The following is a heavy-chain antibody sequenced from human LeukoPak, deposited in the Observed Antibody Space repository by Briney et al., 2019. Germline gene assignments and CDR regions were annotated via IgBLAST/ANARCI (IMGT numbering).Heavy chain of an antibody. Sequence: GGSLRLSCAASGFTVSSNYMSWVRQAPGKGLEWVPVIYSGGSTYYADSVKGRFTISRDNSKNTLYLQMNSLRAEDTAVYYCARDGTEYDSSGYYYFSGVYYFDYWGQGTLVTVSS. J-gene: IGHJ4*02. CDR2: IYSGGST. CDR1: GFTVSSNY. V-gene: IGHV3-53*01. D-gene: IGHD3-22*01. CDR3: ARDGTEYDSSGYYYFSGVYYFDY.